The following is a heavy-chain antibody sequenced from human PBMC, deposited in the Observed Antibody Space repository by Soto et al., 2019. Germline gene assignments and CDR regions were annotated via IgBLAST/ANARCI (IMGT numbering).Heavy chain of an antibody. J-gene: IGHJ4*02. D-gene: IGHD5-18*01. V-gene: IGHV1-18*01. CDR3: AREVERGYSYGSLEY. Sequence: ASVKVSCKASGYTFTSYGISWVRQAPGQGLEWMGWISAYNGNTNYAQKLQGRVTMTRDTSTSTVYMDLSSLRSEDTAVYYCAREVERGYSYGSLEYWGQGTLVTVSS. CDR2: ISAYNGNT. CDR1: GYTFTSYG.